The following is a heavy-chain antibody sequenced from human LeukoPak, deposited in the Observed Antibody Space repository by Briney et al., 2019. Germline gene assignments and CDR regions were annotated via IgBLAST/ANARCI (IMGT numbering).Heavy chain of an antibody. J-gene: IGHJ4*02. CDR3: AREVLLWFGEFDY. Sequence: WRSLRLSCAASGFTFSSYAMHWVRQAPGKGLEWVAVISYDGSNKYYADSVKGRFTISRDNSKNTLYLQMNSLRAEDTAVYYCAREVLLWFGEFDYWGQGTLVTVSS. V-gene: IGHV3-30-3*01. CDR1: GFTFSSYA. CDR2: ISYDGSNK. D-gene: IGHD3-10*01.